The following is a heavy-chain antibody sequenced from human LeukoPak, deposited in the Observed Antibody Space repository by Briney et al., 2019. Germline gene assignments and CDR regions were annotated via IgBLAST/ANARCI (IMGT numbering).Heavy chain of an antibody. V-gene: IGHV4-34*01. Sequence: SETLSLTCAVYGESFSGYYWSWSRPPPGKGLEWGGEINHSGSTNYNPSLKSRVTISVDTSKNQFSLTLSSVTAADTAVYYCARSRGIAARHNYYYYYYMDVWGKGTTVTVSS. CDR2: INHSGST. CDR1: GESFSGYY. J-gene: IGHJ6*03. CDR3: ARSRGIAARHNYYYYYYMDV. D-gene: IGHD6-6*01.